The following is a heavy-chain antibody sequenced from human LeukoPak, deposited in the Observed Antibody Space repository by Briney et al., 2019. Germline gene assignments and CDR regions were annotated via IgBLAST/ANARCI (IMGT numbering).Heavy chain of an antibody. J-gene: IGHJ6*02. Sequence: SQTLSLTCAVSGGSISSGGYSWSWIRQPPGKGLEWIGYIYHSGSTYYNPSLKSRVTISVDRFKNQFSLKLSSVTAADTAVYYCARGRGYCSSTSCYTGPYYYYYYGMDVWGQGTTVTVSS. CDR3: ARGRGYCSSTSCYTGPYYYYYYGMDV. CDR1: GGSISSGGYS. D-gene: IGHD2-2*02. CDR2: IYHSGST. V-gene: IGHV4-30-2*01.